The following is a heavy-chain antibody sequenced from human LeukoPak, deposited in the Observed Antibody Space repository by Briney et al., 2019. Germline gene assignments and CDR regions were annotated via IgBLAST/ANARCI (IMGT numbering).Heavy chain of an antibody. D-gene: IGHD3-22*01. V-gene: IGHV3-23*01. Sequence: GGSLRLSCAASGFTFSSYAMSWVRQAPGKGLEWVSAISGSGGSTYYADSVKGRFTISRDNSKNTLYLQMNSLRAEDTAVYYCARDRFGSYYYDSSGPHLPDYWGQGTLVTVSS. CDR3: ARDRFGSYYYDSSGPHLPDY. CDR1: GFTFSSYA. J-gene: IGHJ4*02. CDR2: ISGSGGST.